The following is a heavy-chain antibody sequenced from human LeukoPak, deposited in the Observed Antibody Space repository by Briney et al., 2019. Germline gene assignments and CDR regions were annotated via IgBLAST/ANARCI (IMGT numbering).Heavy chain of an antibody. D-gene: IGHD4-17*01. CDR2: IYYSGST. CDR3: ARGGSGATVTRRGYYMDV. V-gene: IGHV4-31*03. Sequence: SQTLSLTCTVSGGSIRSGGYYWSWIRQHPGKGLEWIGYIYYSGSTYYNPSLKSRVTISVATSKNQFSLKLSSVTAADTAVYYCARGGSGATVTRRGYYMDVWGKGTTVTVSS. J-gene: IGHJ6*03. CDR1: GGSIRSGGYY.